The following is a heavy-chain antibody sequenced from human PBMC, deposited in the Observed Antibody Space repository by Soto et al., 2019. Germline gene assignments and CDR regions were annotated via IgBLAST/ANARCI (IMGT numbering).Heavy chain of an antibody. D-gene: IGHD6-6*01. CDR3: ATTARRTSGGDY. J-gene: IGHJ4*02. Sequence: GGSLRLSCAASGFTFSSYGMHWVRQAPGKGLEWVAVISYDGSNKYYADSVKGRFTISRDNSKNTLYLQMNSLRAEDTAVYYCATTARRTSGGDYWGQGTLVTVSS. CDR2: ISYDGSNK. V-gene: IGHV3-30*03. CDR1: GFTFSSYG.